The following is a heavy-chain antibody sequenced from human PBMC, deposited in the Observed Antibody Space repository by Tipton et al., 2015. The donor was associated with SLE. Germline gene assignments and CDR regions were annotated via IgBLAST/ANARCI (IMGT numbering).Heavy chain of an antibody. D-gene: IGHD5-12*01. V-gene: IGHV4-61*10. J-gene: IGHJ1*01. CDR1: GGSINSGDYN. CDR3: AREAVGAKMS. Sequence: TLSLTCAVSGGSINSGDYNWNWIRQPAGKGLEWIGTINYSGSPNYSPSLKSRVTISADTAKNQISLRLTSVTAADTAVYYCAREAVGAKMSWGQGILVTVSS. CDR2: INYSGSP.